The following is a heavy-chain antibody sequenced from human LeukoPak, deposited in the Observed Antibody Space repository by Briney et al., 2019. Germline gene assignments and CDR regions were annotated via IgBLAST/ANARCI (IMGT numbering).Heavy chain of an antibody. CDR1: GYTFTSYD. CDR2: MNPNSGNI. Sequence: ASVKVSCKASGYTFTSYDINWVRQATGQGLEWMGWMNPNSGNIGYAQRFQGRVTMTRDTSINTAYMELSSLRSDDTAVYYCVRVXGGYDNRGQGTLVTVSS. V-gene: IGHV1-8*01. D-gene: IGHD3-22*01. J-gene: IGHJ4*02. CDR3: VRVXGGYDN.